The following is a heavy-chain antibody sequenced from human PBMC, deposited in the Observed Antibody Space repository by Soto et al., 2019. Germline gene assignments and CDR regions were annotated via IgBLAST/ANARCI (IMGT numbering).Heavy chain of an antibody. Sequence: ASVKVSCKASGYTFTSYGISWVRQAPGQGLEWMGWISAYNGNTKYAQKLQGRVTMTTDTSTSTAYMELRSLRSDDTAVYYCASEEEQVPNWFDPWGQGTLVTVSS. V-gene: IGHV1-18*01. J-gene: IGHJ5*02. D-gene: IGHD1-26*01. CDR3: ASEEEQVPNWFDP. CDR2: ISAYNGNT. CDR1: GYTFTSYG.